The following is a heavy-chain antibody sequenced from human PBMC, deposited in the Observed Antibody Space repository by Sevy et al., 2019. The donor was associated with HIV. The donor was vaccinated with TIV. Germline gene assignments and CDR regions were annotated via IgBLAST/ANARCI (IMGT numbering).Heavy chain of an antibody. CDR1: GFTISRYA. D-gene: IGHD4-17*01. CDR2: ISGRGDTT. J-gene: IGHJ4*02. V-gene: IGHV3-23*01. CDR3: AKDRRYGDIGLFDY. Sequence: GGSLRLSCGASGFTISRYAMSWVRQAPGKGLEWVSVISGRGDTTYYADSVKGRFTLSRDNSKNTLYLQMNSLRVEDTAVYYCAKDRRYGDIGLFDYWGQGTLVTVSS.